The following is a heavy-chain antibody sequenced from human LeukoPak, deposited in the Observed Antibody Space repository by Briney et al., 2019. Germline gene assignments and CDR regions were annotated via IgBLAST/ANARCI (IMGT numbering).Heavy chain of an antibody. Sequence: GASVKVSCKASGYTFTSYGISWVRQAPGQGLEWMGWISAYNGNTNYAQKLQGRVTMTTDTSTSTAYMELRCLRSDDTAVYYCARERKADIVVVPAADPIYYYYYGMDVWGQGTTVTVSS. CDR1: GYTFTSYG. J-gene: IGHJ6*02. CDR3: ARERKADIVVVPAADPIYYYYYGMDV. CDR2: ISAYNGNT. V-gene: IGHV1-18*01. D-gene: IGHD2-2*01.